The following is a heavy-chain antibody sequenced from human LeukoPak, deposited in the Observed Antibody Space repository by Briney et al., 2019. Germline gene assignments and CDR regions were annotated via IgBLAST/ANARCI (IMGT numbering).Heavy chain of an antibody. J-gene: IGHJ4*02. Sequence: GGSLRLSCAASGFTFSSYIMNWVRQTPGKGLEWVSYIGTSSSIIYYADSVKGRFTISRDNAKNTLYLQMNSLRAEDTAVYYCARDFKYSGYELDYWGQGTLVTVSS. CDR3: ARDFKYSGYELDY. CDR2: IGTSSSII. V-gene: IGHV3-48*04. D-gene: IGHD5-12*01. CDR1: GFTFSSYI.